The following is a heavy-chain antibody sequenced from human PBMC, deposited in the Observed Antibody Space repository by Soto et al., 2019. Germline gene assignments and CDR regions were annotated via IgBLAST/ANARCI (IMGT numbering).Heavy chain of an antibody. J-gene: IGHJ6*02. Sequence: QVQLVQSGAEVKKPGSSVKVSCEASGRTFSSYSIIWVRQAPGQGLEWMGRITPVLGIANYAQKFQGRVTITADKSXXTAYMDMSSLTFEDTAVYYCARGGAVAGDPNLQRYYYGMDVWGQGTTVTVSS. CDR1: GRTFSSYS. V-gene: IGHV1-69*02. D-gene: IGHD6-19*01. CDR3: ARGGAVAGDPNLQRYYYGMDV. CDR2: ITPVLGIA.